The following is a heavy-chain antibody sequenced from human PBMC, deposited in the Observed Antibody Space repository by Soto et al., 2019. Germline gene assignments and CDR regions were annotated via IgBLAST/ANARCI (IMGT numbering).Heavy chain of an antibody. CDR1: GGSISSGGYY. Sequence: SETLSLTCTVSGGSISSGGYYWSWIRQHPGKGLEWIGYIYYSGSTYYNPSLKSRVTISVDTSKNQFSLKLSSVTAADTAVYYCARSPAPHVIAVTGTSHYYYYMDVWGKGSTVTVS. V-gene: IGHV4-31*03. CDR3: ARSPAPHVIAVTGTSHYYYYMDV. D-gene: IGHD6-19*01. CDR2: IYYSGST. J-gene: IGHJ6*03.